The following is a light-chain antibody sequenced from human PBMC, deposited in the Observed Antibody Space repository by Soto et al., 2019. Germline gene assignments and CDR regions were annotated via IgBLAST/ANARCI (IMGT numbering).Light chain of an antibody. CDR2: GAF. CDR3: QQYHSSPWT. CDR1: QSIPNNN. V-gene: IGKV3-20*01. J-gene: IGKJ1*01. Sequence: EIVLTQSPGTLSLSPGESATLSCRASQSIPNNNLAWYQQKPGQAPRLLFYGAFNRASGIPDRFSGSGSGTDFTLTISRVEPVDFAVYYCQQYHSSPWTFGQGTKVDIK.